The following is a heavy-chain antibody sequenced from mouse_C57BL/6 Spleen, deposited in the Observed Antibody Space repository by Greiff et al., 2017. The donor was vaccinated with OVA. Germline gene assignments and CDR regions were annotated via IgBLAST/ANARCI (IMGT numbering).Heavy chain of an antibody. CDR2: ISDGGSYT. CDR1: GFTFSSYA. V-gene: IGHV5-4*01. CDR3: ARGSDAMDD. Sequence: EVLLVESGGGLVKPGGSLKLSCAASGFTFSSYAMSWVRQTPEKRLEWVATISDGGSYTYYPDNVKGRFTISRDHAKNNLYLQMSQLKSEDTAMYYCARGSDAMDDWGQGTSVTVSS. J-gene: IGHJ4*01.